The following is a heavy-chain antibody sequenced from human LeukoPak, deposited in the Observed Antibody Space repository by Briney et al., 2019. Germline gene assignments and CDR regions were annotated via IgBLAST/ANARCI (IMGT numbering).Heavy chain of an antibody. CDR3: ARDQYQDCSSTSCYRGWFDP. CDR1: GGTFSSYA. V-gene: IGHV1-69*05. J-gene: IGHJ5*02. D-gene: IGHD2-2*01. CDR2: IIPIFGTA. Sequence: ASVKVSCKASGGTFSSYAISWVRRAPGQGLEWMGGIIPIFGTANYAQKFQGRVTITTDESTSTAYMELSSLRSEDTAVYYCARDQYQDCSSTSCYRGWFDPWGQGTLVTVSS.